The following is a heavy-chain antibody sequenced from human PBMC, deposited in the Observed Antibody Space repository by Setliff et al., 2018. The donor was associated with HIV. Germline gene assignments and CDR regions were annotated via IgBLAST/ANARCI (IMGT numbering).Heavy chain of an antibody. CDR3: AREGARHYGSGGYHSWFDP. V-gene: IGHV4-31*03. Sequence: NPSETLSLTCTVSGGSISSGNYYWSWIRQHPGKGLEWIGYIYYSGSTYYNPSLKSRVTMSVDTSKNQFSLKLSSVTAADTAVYYCAREGARHYGSGGYHSWFDPWGQGTQVTVSS. CDR2: IYYSGST. D-gene: IGHD3-10*01. CDR1: GGSISSGNYY. J-gene: IGHJ5*02.